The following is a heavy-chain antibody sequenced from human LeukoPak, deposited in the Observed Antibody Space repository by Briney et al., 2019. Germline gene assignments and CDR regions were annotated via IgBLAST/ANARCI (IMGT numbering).Heavy chain of an antibody. D-gene: IGHD2-15*01. CDR3: ARGHDSVVRVAARYYGMDV. J-gene: IGHJ6*02. CDR2: ISVYNGNT. V-gene: IGHV1-18*01. CDR1: GYVFYNFG. Sequence: ASVKVSCKASGYVFYNFGINWVRQAPGQGLEWMGRISVYNGNTNYAQNFQDRVTMTADTSTDTAYMELRSLTSDDTAVYYCARGHDSVVRVAARYYGMDVWDQGTAVTVSS.